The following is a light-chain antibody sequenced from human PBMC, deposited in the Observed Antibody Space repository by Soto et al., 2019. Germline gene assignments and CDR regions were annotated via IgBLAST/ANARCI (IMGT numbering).Light chain of an antibody. CDR1: QSVSSRY. V-gene: IGKV3-20*01. J-gene: IGKJ2*01. CDR2: GAS. CDR3: QQYGSAPMYI. Sequence: EIVLTQSPGTLSLSPGERATLACRASQSVSSRYLAWYQQKPGQAPRLLIYGASSRAAGIPDRFSGSGSGTEFTLTISRLEPEDFALYYCQQYGSAPMYIFGQGTKLESK.